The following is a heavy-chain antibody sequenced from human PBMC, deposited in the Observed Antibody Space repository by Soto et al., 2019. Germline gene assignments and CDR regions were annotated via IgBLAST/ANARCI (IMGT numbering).Heavy chain of an antibody. CDR1: GYTFINYY. D-gene: IGHD6-6*01. CDR3: VRATAARQRDYSYHYYLHI. Sequence: QVQLVQSGAEVKKPGASVKVSCKASGYTFINYYIHWVRQAPGQGLEWMGVINPNGGSTVYAEKFQRRVTVTRDTSTSTVYVELSSLRSDDTAVYFCVRATAARQRDYSYHYYLHIWGKGTTVTVSS. CDR2: INPNGGST. J-gene: IGHJ6*03. V-gene: IGHV1-46*03.